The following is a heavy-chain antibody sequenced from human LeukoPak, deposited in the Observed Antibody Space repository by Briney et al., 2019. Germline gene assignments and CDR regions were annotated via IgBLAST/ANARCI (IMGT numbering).Heavy chain of an antibody. J-gene: IGHJ4*02. CDR1: GGSFSGYY. CDR3: ARGGRGYSYGRERYFDY. Sequence: PSETLSLTCAVYGGSFSGYYWSWIRQPPGKGLEWIGEINHSGSTNYNPSLKSRVTISVDTSKNQFSLKLSSVTAADTAVYYCARGGRGYSYGRERYFDYWGQGTLVTVSS. D-gene: IGHD5-18*01. CDR2: INHSGST. V-gene: IGHV4-34*01.